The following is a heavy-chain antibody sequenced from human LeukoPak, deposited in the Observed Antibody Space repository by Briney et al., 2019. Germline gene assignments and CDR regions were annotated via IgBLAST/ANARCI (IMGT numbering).Heavy chain of an antibody. D-gene: IGHD6-13*01. CDR1: GGSISGYY. J-gene: IGHJ4*02. V-gene: IGHV4-34*01. CDR3: ARGQQLVRH. Sequence: PSETLSLTCTVSGGSISGYYWSWIRQPPGKGLEWIGEINHSGSTNYNPSLKSRVTISVDTSKNQFSLKLSSVTAADTAVYYCARGQQLVRHWGQGTLVTVSS. CDR2: INHSGST.